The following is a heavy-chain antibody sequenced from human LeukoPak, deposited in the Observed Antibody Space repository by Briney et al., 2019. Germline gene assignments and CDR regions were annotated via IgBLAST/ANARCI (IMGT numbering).Heavy chain of an antibody. CDR1: GFTFSNYG. CDR3: ARDPYGDYGMDV. D-gene: IGHD4-17*01. V-gene: IGHV3-30*03. CDR2: ISYDGSNK. J-gene: IGHJ6*02. Sequence: RPGGSLRLSCAASGFTFSNYGMHWVRQAPGKGLEWVAVISYDGSNKYYADSVKGRFTISRDNSKNTLYLQMNSLRAEDTAVYYCARDPYGDYGMDVWGQGTTVTVSS.